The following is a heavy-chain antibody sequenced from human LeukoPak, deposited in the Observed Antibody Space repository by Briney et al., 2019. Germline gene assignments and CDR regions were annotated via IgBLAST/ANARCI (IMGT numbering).Heavy chain of an antibody. Sequence: GGSLRLSCAASGFTFSIYSLNWVRQAPGKGLEWVAYIGRSGDRTTKYADSVKGRFTISRDNAENSLFLQMNSLRAEDTAVYYCARDSGSVSSSEVWFDPWGQGTLVTVSS. CDR1: GFTFSIYS. CDR3: ARDSGSVSSSEVWFDP. V-gene: IGHV3-48*04. J-gene: IGHJ5*02. D-gene: IGHD6-13*01. CDR2: IGRSGDRTT.